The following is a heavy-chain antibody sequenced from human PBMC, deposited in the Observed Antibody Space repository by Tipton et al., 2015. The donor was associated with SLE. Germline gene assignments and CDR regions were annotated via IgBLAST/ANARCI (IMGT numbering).Heavy chain of an antibody. D-gene: IGHD6-19*01. V-gene: IGHV4-39*07. J-gene: IGHJ6*04. CDR2: IYYSGST. CDR3: ARSRVAGSVDV. Sequence: TLSLTCTVSDGSISSSSYYWGWIRQPPGKGLEWIGSIYYSGSTYYNPSLKSRVTISVDTSKNQFSLKLSSVTAADTAVYYCARSRVAGSVDVWGKGTTVTVSS. CDR1: DGSISSSSYY.